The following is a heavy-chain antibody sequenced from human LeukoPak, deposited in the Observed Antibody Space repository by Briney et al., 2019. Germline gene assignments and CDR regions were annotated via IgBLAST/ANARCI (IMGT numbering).Heavy chain of an antibody. CDR2: IIPIFGTA. V-gene: IGHV1-69*05. CDR3: ARRLYGGKPRGFDI. CDR1: GGTFSSYA. J-gene: IGHJ3*02. D-gene: IGHD4-23*01. Sequence: ASVKVSCKATGGTFSSYAISWVRQAPGQGLEWMGGIIPIFGTANYAQKFQGRVTITTDESTSTAYMELSSLRSEDTAVYYCARRLYGGKPRGFDIWGQGTMVTVPS.